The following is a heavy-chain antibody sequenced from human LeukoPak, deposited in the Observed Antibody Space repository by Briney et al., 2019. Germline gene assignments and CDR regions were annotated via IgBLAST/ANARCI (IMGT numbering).Heavy chain of an antibody. CDR2: IIPILGIA. Sequence: AASVKVSCKASGGTFSSYAISWVRQAPGQGLEWMGRIIPILGIANYAQKFQGRVTITADKSTSTAYMELSSLRSEDTAVYYCARGCSGGSCQVDYWGQGTLVTVSS. CDR3: ARGCSGGSCQVDY. D-gene: IGHD2-15*01. V-gene: IGHV1-69*04. CDR1: GGTFSSYA. J-gene: IGHJ4*02.